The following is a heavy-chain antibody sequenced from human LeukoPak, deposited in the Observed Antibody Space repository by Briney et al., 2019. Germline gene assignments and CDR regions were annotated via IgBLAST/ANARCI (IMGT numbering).Heavy chain of an antibody. V-gene: IGHV3-23*01. Sequence: GGSLRLSCAASGFTFSSYAMSWLRPAPGKGLEWVSAISGNGGGTYYADSVKGRFTISRDNSKNTLYLQMNSLSAEDTAVYFCAKLSPYGGVGYWGQGTLVTVSS. CDR1: GFTFSSYA. CDR3: AKLSPYGGVGY. J-gene: IGHJ4*02. D-gene: IGHD4-23*01. CDR2: ISGNGGGT.